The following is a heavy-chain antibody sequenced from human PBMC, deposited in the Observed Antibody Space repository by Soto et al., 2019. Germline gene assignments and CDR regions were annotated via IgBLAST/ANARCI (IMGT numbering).Heavy chain of an antibody. CDR2: IRYDGSTE. CDR3: ARYDGAVAAFDI. Sequence: QVQLVESGGGVAQPGRSLRLSCAASGFTFSTYGMHWVRQAPGKGLEWVAVIRYDGSTENYADSVKGRFSISRDNSKNILYMEMNNVRVEDTAVYYGARYDGAVAAFDIWGQGTKVTVSS. CDR1: GFTFSTYG. D-gene: IGHD3-16*01. J-gene: IGHJ3*02. V-gene: IGHV3-33*01.